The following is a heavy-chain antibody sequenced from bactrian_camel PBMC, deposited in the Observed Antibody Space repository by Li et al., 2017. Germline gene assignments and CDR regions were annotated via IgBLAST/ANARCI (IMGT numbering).Heavy chain of an antibody. CDR2: IDSDGTT. CDR3: AADRAQRRVCSTGICDKCFSPYDY. Sequence: HVQLVESGGGSVQAGGSLRLSCAASGNTCTSSCMGWFRQAPGKERERVARIDSDGTTRYEAALKGRFTISKDKTENILYLQMNSLKPEDTAMYYCAADRAQRRVCSTGICDKCFSPYDYCGQGTQVTV. J-gene: IGHJ4*01. V-gene: IGHV3S53*01. D-gene: IGHD5*01. CDR1: GNTCTSSC.